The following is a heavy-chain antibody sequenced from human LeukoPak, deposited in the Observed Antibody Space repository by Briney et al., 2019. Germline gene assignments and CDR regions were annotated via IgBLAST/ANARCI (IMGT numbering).Heavy chain of an antibody. Sequence: PGGSLRLSCAVSGLTFSNSAMSWARQDPGNGLEWVSVISGNGATTYYADSVEGRFTTSRANSENSLYLQMNSLRAADTAAYYCAKDLYSSVPSVYWGQGTLVTVSS. CDR2: ISGNGATT. J-gene: IGHJ4*02. CDR1: GLTFSNSA. D-gene: IGHD6-19*01. CDR3: AKDLYSSVPSVY. V-gene: IGHV3-23*01.